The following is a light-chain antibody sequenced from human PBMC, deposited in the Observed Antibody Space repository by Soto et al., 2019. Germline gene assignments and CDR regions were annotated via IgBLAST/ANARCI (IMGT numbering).Light chain of an antibody. V-gene: IGKV3-11*01. CDR1: QSVSSY. Sequence: EIVLTQSPATLSLSPGERATLSCRASQSVSSYLAWYQQNPGQAPRLLIYDASNRATGIPARFSGSGSGTDCTLTICSLAPEDFAVYYGQQRSNWPRFLTFGGGTKVEIK. CDR3: QQRSNWPRFLT. CDR2: DAS. J-gene: IGKJ4*01.